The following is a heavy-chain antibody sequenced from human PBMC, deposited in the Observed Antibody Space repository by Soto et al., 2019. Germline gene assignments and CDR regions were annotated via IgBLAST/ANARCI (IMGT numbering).Heavy chain of an antibody. CDR3: AREGGVGGGLFDY. J-gene: IGHJ4*02. CDR1: GGSISSGGYS. Sequence: PSETLSLTCAVSGGSISSGGYSWSWIRQPPGKGLEWIGYIYHSGSTYYNPSLKSRVTISVDRSKNQFSLKLSSVTAADTAVYYCAREGGVGGGLFDYWGQGTLVTVSS. CDR2: IYHSGST. D-gene: IGHD3-16*01. V-gene: IGHV4-30-2*01.